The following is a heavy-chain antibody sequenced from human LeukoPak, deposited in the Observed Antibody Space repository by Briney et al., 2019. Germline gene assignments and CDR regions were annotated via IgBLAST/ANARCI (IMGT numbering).Heavy chain of an antibody. Sequence: AGGSLRLSCAASGFTFSSYWMSWVRQAPGKGLEWVANIKLDGSEKYYVDSVKGRFTISRDNAKNSLYLQMNSLRAEDTAVYYCAREGYYDFWSGYSYYYYMDVWGKGTTVTVSS. CDR2: IKLDGSEK. D-gene: IGHD3-3*01. J-gene: IGHJ6*03. CDR1: GFTFSSYW. V-gene: IGHV3-7*01. CDR3: AREGYYDFWSGYSYYYYMDV.